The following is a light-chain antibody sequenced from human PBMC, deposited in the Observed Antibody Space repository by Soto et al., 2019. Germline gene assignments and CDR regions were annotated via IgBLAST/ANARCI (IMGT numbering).Light chain of an antibody. J-gene: IGKJ1*01. V-gene: IGKV3-20*01. CDR2: GAS. CDR3: QQYGSSPRT. Sequence: EVVMTQLPVTLSVSPGERATLSCRASQSVSSNLAWYQQKPGQAPRLLIYGASSRATGIPDRFSGSGSGTDFTLTISRLEPEDFAVYYCQQYGSSPRTFGQGTKGDIK. CDR1: QSVSSN.